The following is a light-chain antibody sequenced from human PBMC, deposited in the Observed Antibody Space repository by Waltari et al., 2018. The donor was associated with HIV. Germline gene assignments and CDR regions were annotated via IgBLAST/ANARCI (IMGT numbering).Light chain of an antibody. CDR1: SGSVSTSYY. CDR2: STN. Sequence: FSVSPGGTVTLTCGLSSGSVSTSYYPSWYQQTPGQAPRTLIYSTNTRTAGVPDRFSGSILGNKAALTITGAQADDESDYYCVLYMGSGIWVFGGGTKLTVL. J-gene: IGLJ3*02. V-gene: IGLV8-61*01. CDR3: VLYMGSGIWV.